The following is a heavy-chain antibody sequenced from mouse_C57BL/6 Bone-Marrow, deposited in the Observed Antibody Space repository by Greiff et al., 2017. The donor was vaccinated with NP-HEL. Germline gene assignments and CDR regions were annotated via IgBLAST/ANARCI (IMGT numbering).Heavy chain of an antibody. J-gene: IGHJ3*01. CDR1: GYTFTSYG. CDR2: IYPRSGNT. Sequence: QVQLQQSGAELARPGASVKLSCKASGYTFTSYGISWVKQRTGQGLEWIGEIYPRSGNTYYNEKFKGKATLTADKSSSTAYMELRSLTSEDSAVYFCAREDYGSFAYWGQGTLVTVSA. CDR3: AREDYGSFAY. D-gene: IGHD1-1*01. V-gene: IGHV1-81*01.